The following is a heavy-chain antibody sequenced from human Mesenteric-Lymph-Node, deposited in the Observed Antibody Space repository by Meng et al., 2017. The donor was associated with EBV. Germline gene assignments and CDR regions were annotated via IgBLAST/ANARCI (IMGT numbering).Heavy chain of an antibody. Sequence: HVALRESGPGRVKPPQTLSLTCAVSCDSSITGCYYWTWMRQPPGKGLELIGYIFYTGSTYYNPSLKSRVTISLDISKNQFSLNLTSVTAADPAVYYCARDTNGDYGWVDPWGQGTLVTVSS. CDR1: CDSSITGCYY. CDR3: ARDTNGDYGWVDP. V-gene: IGHV4-30-4*01. J-gene: IGHJ5*02. CDR2: IFYTGST. D-gene: IGHD4-17*01.